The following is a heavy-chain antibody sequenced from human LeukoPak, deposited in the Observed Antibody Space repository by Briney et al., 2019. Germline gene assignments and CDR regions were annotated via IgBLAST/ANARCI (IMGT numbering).Heavy chain of an antibody. D-gene: IGHD4-23*01. Sequence: SETLSLTCAVYGGSFSGYYWSWIRQPPGKELEWIGEINHSGSTNYNPSLKSRVTISVDTSKNQFSLKLSSVTAADTAVYYCARGRTVVNDWGQGTLVTVSS. CDR2: INHSGST. J-gene: IGHJ4*02. V-gene: IGHV4-34*01. CDR1: GGSFSGYY. CDR3: ARGRTVVND.